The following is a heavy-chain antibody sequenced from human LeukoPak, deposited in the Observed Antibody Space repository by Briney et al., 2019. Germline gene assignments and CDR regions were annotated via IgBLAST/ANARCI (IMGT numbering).Heavy chain of an antibody. Sequence: SETLSLTCTVSGYSISSGYYWAWIRQPPGKGLQWIGNIYHSGNTYYNPSLKSRVTISVDTSKNQFSLKLSSVTAADTAVYYCARANTYGSGRFHWGQGTLVTVSS. CDR1: GYSISSGYY. D-gene: IGHD3-10*01. CDR2: IYHSGNT. V-gene: IGHV4-38-2*02. J-gene: IGHJ4*02. CDR3: ARANTYGSGRFH.